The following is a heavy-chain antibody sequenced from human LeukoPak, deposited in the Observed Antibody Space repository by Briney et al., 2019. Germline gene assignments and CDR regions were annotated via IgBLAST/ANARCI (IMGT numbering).Heavy chain of an antibody. CDR2: IYYSGST. CDR1: GGSISSYY. Sequence: SETLSLTCTVSGGSISSYYWSWIRQPPGKGLEWIGCIYYSGSTNYNPSLKSRVTISIDTSKNQFSLKLSSVTAAYTAVYYCARVCDYYYYYYMDVWGKGTTVTVSS. CDR3: ARVCDYYYYYYMDV. V-gene: IGHV4-59*01. J-gene: IGHJ6*03.